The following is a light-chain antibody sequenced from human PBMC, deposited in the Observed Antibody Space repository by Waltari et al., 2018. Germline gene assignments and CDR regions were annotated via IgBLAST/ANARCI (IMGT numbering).Light chain of an antibody. Sequence: SSELTQDPAVSVALGQTVGITCQGASLRTSYASWYQQKSGQAPILVLFGKNQRPSGIPDRFSGYNSETTTSLTITGAQAEDEADYCCSSRDSSASHVLFAGGTKLTVL. CDR2: GKN. CDR1: SLRTSY. CDR3: SSRDSSASHVL. V-gene: IGLV3-19*01. J-gene: IGLJ2*01.